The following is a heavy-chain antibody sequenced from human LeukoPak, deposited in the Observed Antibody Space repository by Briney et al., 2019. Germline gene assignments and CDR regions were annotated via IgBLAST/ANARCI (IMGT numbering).Heavy chain of an antibody. J-gene: IGHJ5*02. CDR2: INHSGST. Sequence: SETLSLTCAVYGGSFSGYYWSWIRQPPGKRLEWIGEINHSGSTNYNPSLKSRVTISVDTSKNQFSLKLSSVTAADTAVYYCARLPRKTYYYGSGSYRGPNWFDPWGQGTLVTVSS. CDR1: GGSFSGYY. V-gene: IGHV4-34*01. D-gene: IGHD3-10*01. CDR3: ARLPRKTYYYGSGSYRGPNWFDP.